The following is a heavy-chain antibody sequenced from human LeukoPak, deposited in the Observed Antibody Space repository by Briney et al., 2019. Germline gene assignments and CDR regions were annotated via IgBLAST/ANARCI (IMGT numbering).Heavy chain of an antibody. CDR2: INKDGGEK. CDR1: GFTFSSYR. CDR3: VKDSPPRYSGSPPAY. D-gene: IGHD1-26*01. J-gene: IGHJ4*02. V-gene: IGHV3-7*03. Sequence: GGSLRLSCAASGFTFSSYRMSWVRQAPGKGLEWVANINKDGGEKYYVDSVKGRFTISRDNAKNSLYLQMNSLRADDTAVYYCVKDSPPRYSGSPPAYWGQGTLVTVSS.